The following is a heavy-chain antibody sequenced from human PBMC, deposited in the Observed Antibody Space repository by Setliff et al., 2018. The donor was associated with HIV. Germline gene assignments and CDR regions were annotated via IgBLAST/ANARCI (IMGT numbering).Heavy chain of an antibody. CDR2: IIPIFGTA. D-gene: IGHD6-13*01. CDR1: GGTFSSYA. CDR3: ARGPPIAAAGYFDC. Sequence: ASVKVSCKASGGTFSSYAISWVRQAPGQGLEWMGGIIPIFGTANYAQKFQGRVTITADESTSTAYMELSSLRSEDTAVYYCARGPPIAAAGYFDCWGQGTLVTVSS. J-gene: IGHJ4*02. V-gene: IGHV1-69*13.